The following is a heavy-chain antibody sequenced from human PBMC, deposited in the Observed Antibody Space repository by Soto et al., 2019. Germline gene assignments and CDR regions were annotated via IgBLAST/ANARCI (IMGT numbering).Heavy chain of an antibody. CDR3: ERGNQLDLLSYYYGMDV. V-gene: IGHV1-69*13. D-gene: IGHD1-7*01. CDR2: ITPFFGTA. J-gene: IGHJ6*02. Sequence: SVKVSCKASGGSFNNYAISWVRQAPGQGLEWMGGITPFFGTATYAQKFQGRVTITADESTSTAYMELGSLRTEDTAVYYCERGNQLDLLSYYYGMDVWGQGTTVTVSS. CDR1: GGSFNNYA.